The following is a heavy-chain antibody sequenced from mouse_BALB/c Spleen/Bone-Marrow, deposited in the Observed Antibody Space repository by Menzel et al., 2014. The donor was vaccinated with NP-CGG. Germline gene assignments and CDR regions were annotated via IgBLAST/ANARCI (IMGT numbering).Heavy chain of an antibody. Sequence: EVQLVESGGGLVQPGGSLKLSCATSGFTFSDYYMYWVRQTPEKRLEWVAYITKGGGSTYYPDIVKGRFTISRDNAMNTLYLQMSRLKSEDTAMYYCARQLAYAMDYWGQGTSVTVSS. CDR3: ARQLAYAMDY. J-gene: IGHJ4*01. CDR1: GFTFSDYY. CDR2: ITKGGGST. D-gene: IGHD4-1*01. V-gene: IGHV5-12*02.